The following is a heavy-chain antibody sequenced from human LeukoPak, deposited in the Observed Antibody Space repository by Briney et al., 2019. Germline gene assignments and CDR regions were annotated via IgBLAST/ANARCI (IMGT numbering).Heavy chain of an antibody. CDR3: ARLAVAGTRRSGY. D-gene: IGHD6-19*01. CDR2: IYYSGST. V-gene: IGHV4-39*01. Sequence: SETLSLTCTVSGGSISSSSYSWGWIRQPPGKGLEWIGSIYYSGSTYYNPSLKSRVTISVDTSKNQFSLKLSSVTAADTAVYYCARLAVAGTRRSGYWGQGTLVTVSS. CDR1: GGSISSSSYS. J-gene: IGHJ4*02.